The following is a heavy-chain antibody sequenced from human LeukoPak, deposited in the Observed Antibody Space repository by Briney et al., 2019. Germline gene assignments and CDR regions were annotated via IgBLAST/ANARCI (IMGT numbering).Heavy chain of an antibody. Sequence: GGSLRLSCAASGFTFSSYGMHWVRQAPGKGLEWVAVISYDGSNKYYADSVKGRFTISRDNSKNTLYLQMNSLGAEDTAVYYCAKNIVANWDYYGMDVWGQGTTVTVSS. CDR1: GFTFSSYG. D-gene: IGHD5-12*01. V-gene: IGHV3-30*18. J-gene: IGHJ6*02. CDR2: ISYDGSNK. CDR3: AKNIVANWDYYGMDV.